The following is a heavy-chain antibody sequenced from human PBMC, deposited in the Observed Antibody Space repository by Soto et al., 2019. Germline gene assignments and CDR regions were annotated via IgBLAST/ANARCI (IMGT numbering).Heavy chain of an antibody. J-gene: IGHJ3*01. D-gene: IGHD4-17*01. V-gene: IGHV4-59*01. Sequence: QVQLQESGPGLVKPSETLSLTCTVSNGSIINYYWTWIRQPPGKGLEWIGFIYYSGSTNYNPYLKGRVTMAVDMSMNQLALKLISVTAAATAVYFCARRLTLATTTGDAFDLWGQGTMVTVSS. CDR2: IYYSGST. CDR3: ARRLTLATTTGDAFDL. CDR1: NGSIINYY.